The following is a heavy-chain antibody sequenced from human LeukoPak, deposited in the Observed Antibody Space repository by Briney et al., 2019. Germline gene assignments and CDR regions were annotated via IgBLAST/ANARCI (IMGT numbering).Heavy chain of an antibody. Sequence: SETLSLTCTVSGDSISSHYWSWIRQAPGKGLEWIGYIHYSVTTNYNPSLKSRIAISVDTSKNQFSLKLTSVTAADTAVYYCARLHYATSGLYYYLDYWGQGTLVTVSS. CDR3: ARLHYATSGLYYYLDY. D-gene: IGHD3-22*01. J-gene: IGHJ4*02. CDR1: GDSISSHY. CDR2: IHYSVTT. V-gene: IGHV4-59*08.